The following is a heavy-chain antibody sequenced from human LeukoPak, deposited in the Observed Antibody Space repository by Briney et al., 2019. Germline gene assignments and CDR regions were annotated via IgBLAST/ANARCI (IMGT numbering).Heavy chain of an antibody. Sequence: GASVKVSCKASGYTFTGYYMHWVRQAPGQGLEWMGWISAYNGNTNYAQKLQGRVTMTTDTSTSTAYMELRSLRSDDTAVYYCARDIGQYSSSWYFDYWGQGTLVTVSS. CDR2: ISAYNGNT. V-gene: IGHV1-18*04. CDR3: ARDIGQYSSSWYFDY. CDR1: GYTFTGYY. D-gene: IGHD6-13*01. J-gene: IGHJ4*02.